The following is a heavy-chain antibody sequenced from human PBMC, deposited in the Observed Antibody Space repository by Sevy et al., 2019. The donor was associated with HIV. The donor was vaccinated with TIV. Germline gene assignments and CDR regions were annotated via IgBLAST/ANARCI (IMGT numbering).Heavy chain of an antibody. CDR3: ARAEQVTMLVVFGGLYFDS. J-gene: IGHJ4*02. CDR1: GFTFSRYW. V-gene: IGHV3-7*01. D-gene: IGHD3-22*01. Sequence: GGSLRLSCAASGFTFSRYWMTWVRQAPGKGLEWVANIKQDESEKYYVDSVKGRFTISNDNAKNSLYLQMNSLRADDTAVYYCARAEQVTMLVVFGGLYFDSWGQGTLVTVSS. CDR2: IKQDESEK.